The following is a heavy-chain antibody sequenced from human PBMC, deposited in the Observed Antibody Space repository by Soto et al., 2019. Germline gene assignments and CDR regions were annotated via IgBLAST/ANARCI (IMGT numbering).Heavy chain of an antibody. Sequence: GGSLRLSCAASGFIFNNYAMHWVRQAPGKGLEWVAVISYDGGVKYYADSVKGRFTISRDSSQNTLYLQMNSLRADDTAVYYCARGGDYGVTSKFRFRALDVWGQGTTVTVSS. CDR2: ISYDGGVK. V-gene: IGHV3-30-3*01. CDR3: ARGGDYGVTSKFRFRALDV. J-gene: IGHJ6*02. CDR1: GFIFNNYA. D-gene: IGHD4-17*01.